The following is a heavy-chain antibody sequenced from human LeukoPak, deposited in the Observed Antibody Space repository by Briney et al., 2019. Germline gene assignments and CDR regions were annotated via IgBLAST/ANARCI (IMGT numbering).Heavy chain of an antibody. CDR2: TSGSGGNT. J-gene: IGHJ4*02. D-gene: IGHD2-21*01. CDR3: ATEKGDSPDY. Sequence: PGGSLRLSCAASGFTFSNYAMSWVRQAPGKGLEWVSGTSGSGGNTYHADSVKGRFTISRDNSKNTLYVQMNSLRAEDTAVYYCATEKGDSPDYWGQGTLVTVSS. V-gene: IGHV3-23*01. CDR1: GFTFSNYA.